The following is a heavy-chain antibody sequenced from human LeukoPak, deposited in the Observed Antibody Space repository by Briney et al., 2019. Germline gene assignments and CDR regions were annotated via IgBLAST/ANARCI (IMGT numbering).Heavy chain of an antibody. CDR1: GGSISSSSYY. V-gene: IGHV4-39*07. CDR2: IYYSGST. J-gene: IGHJ3*02. Sequence: SETLSLTCTVSGGSISSSSYYWGWIRQPPGKGLEWIGSIYYSGSTYYNPSLKSRVTISVDTSKNQFSLKLSSVTAADTAVYYCARGKWLLPPSAFDIWGQGTMVTVSS. D-gene: IGHD3-22*01. CDR3: ARGKWLLPPSAFDI.